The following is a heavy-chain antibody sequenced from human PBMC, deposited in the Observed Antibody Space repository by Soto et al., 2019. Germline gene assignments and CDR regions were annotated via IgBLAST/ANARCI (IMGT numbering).Heavy chain of an antibody. Sequence: PGGSLRLSCAASGFTVGSNYMSWVRQAPGKGLEWVSVIYSGGSTYYADSVKGRFTISRDNSKNTLYLQMNSLRAEDTAVYYCARGMELYYYYGMDVWGQGTTVTV. D-gene: IGHD1-7*01. CDR2: IYSGGST. CDR3: ARGMELYYYYGMDV. J-gene: IGHJ6*02. CDR1: GFTVGSNY. V-gene: IGHV3-53*01.